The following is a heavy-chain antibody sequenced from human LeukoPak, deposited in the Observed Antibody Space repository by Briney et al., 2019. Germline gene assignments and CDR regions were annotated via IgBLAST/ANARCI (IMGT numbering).Heavy chain of an antibody. CDR1: GFTFSTYS. CDR2: ISGSSSII. Sequence: GGSLRLSCAASGFTFSTYSMNWVRQAPGKGLEWISYISGSSSIIYYADSVKGRFTISRDNARNSLYLQMNSLRAEDTAVYYCAKDTAYSGSPQGYFDYWGQGTLVTVSS. CDR3: AKDTAYSGSPQGYFDY. J-gene: IGHJ4*02. D-gene: IGHD1-26*01. V-gene: IGHV3-48*01.